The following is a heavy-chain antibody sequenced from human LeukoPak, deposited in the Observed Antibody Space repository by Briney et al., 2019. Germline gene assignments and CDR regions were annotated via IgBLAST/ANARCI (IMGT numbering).Heavy chain of an antibody. V-gene: IGHV4-59*08. Sequence: SETLSLTCTVSGGSITYYYWSWIRQPPGKGLEWIGCMYYSGSTDYNPSLKSRVTISVDTSKNQFSLKLRSVTAADTAVYYCARRVGKAADGNPFDIWGQGTMVTVSS. CDR3: ARRVGKAADGNPFDI. D-gene: IGHD6-13*01. CDR1: GGSITYYY. J-gene: IGHJ3*02. CDR2: MYYSGST.